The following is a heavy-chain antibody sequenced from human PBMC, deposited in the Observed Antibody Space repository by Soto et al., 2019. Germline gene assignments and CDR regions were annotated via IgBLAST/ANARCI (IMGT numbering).Heavy chain of an antibody. CDR2: SHQSGNT. CDR1: GVSISSHDW. CDR3: ATRDSSRFY. D-gene: IGHD6-13*01. J-gene: IGHJ4*02. V-gene: IGHV4-4*02. Sequence: QVQLQESGPGLVKPSGTLSLTCAVSGVSISSHDWWTWVRQPPGKGLEWIGESHQSGNTNYNSSLGSRGTISVDKSQNQFSLKLTSVTVADTAVYYCATRDSSRFYWGQGTLVTVSS.